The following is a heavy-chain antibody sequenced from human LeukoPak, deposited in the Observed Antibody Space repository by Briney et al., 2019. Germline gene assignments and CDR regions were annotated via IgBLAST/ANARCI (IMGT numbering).Heavy chain of an antibody. J-gene: IGHJ5*02. Sequence: SVKVSCKASGGTFSIYAISWVRQAPGQGRERVGRIIPILGIANYAQKFQGRVTVTADKPTSTAYMELSSLRSEDTAVYDCAIVHDIVVVTAHGGDWFDPWGQGTLVTVSS. CDR2: IIPILGIA. V-gene: IGHV1-69*04. CDR1: GGTFSIYA. D-gene: IGHD2-21*02. CDR3: AIVHDIVVVTAHGGDWFDP.